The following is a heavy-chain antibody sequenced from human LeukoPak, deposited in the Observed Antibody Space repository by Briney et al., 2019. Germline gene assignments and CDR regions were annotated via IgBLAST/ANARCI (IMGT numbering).Heavy chain of an antibody. CDR3: AKSSGYYYYYYMDV. D-gene: IGHD3-10*01. Sequence: SETLSLTCTVSGGSISSYYWSWIRQPPGKGLEWIGYIYYSGSTNYSPSLKSRVTISVDTSKNQFSLKLSSVTAADTAVYYCAKSSGYYYYYYMDVWGKGTTVTISS. CDR1: GGSISSYY. V-gene: IGHV4-59*01. CDR2: IYYSGST. J-gene: IGHJ6*03.